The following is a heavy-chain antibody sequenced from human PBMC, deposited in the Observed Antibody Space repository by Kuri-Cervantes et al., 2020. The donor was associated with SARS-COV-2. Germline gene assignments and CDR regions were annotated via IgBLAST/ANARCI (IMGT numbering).Heavy chain of an antibody. Sequence: LSLTCAASGFTFSSYAMSWVRQAPGKGLDWVAVIYYDGSNKHYADSVRGRFTISRDNSKNTVYLRMNSVTAEDSAVYYCARSEPFWSNYAKARYYGLDVWGQGATVTVSS. CDR1: GFTFSSYA. V-gene: IGHV3-33*08. D-gene: IGHD3-3*01. CDR2: IYYDGSNK. J-gene: IGHJ6*02. CDR3: ARSEPFWSNYAKARYYGLDV.